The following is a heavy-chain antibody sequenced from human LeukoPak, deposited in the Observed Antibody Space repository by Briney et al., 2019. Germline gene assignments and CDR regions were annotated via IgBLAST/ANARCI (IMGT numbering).Heavy chain of an antibody. D-gene: IGHD6-6*01. J-gene: IGHJ4*02. V-gene: IGHV3-66*02. Sequence: PGGSLRLSCAASGFTASSNYMSWVRQAPGKGLEWVSVIYSGGGTYYADSVKGRFTISRDNSKNTLYLQMNSLRAEDTAVYYCARERGPYSSSHPPDYWGQETLVTVSS. CDR1: GFTASSNY. CDR3: ARERGPYSSSHPPDY. CDR2: IYSGGGT.